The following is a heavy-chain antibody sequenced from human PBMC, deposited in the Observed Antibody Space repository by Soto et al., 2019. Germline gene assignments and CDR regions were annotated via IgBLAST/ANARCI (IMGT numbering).Heavy chain of an antibody. D-gene: IGHD3-16*01. CDR2: IYPDGTRT. CDR1: GFTFSSHW. Sequence: EVQLVESGGGSVQPGGSLRLSCAASGFTFSSHWVHWVRQVPGKGLVWLSRIYPDGTRTNYADSVKGRFAISRDNAENTVYLHMNSLRVEDSAAYYCARGGLGTFLLDYWGQGTLVSVSS. CDR3: ARGGLGTFLLDY. J-gene: IGHJ4*02. V-gene: IGHV3-74*01.